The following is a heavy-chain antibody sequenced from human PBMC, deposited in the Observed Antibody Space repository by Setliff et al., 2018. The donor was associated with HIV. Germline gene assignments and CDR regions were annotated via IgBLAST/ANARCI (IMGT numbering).Heavy chain of an antibody. CDR2: TIPIFGTV. Sequence: ASVKVSCKASGGTFSTYAISWVRQAPGQGLEWMGGTIPIFGTVRYPLKFQGRVTITADESTSTAYMELSSLRSDDTAVYYCATLTYCAGDCYSTGASDIWGQGTMVTVSS. CDR1: GGTFSTYA. V-gene: IGHV1-69*13. CDR3: ATLTYCAGDCYSTGASDI. D-gene: IGHD2-21*01. J-gene: IGHJ3*02.